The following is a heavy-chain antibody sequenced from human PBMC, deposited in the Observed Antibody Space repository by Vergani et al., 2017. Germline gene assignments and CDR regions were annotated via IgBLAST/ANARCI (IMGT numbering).Heavy chain of an antibody. D-gene: IGHD3-22*01. J-gene: IGHJ3*02. CDR1: GYSFISYW. CDR3: ARTESFYYDSSGFYIGGAFDI. Sequence: EVQLVQSGAEVKKPGESLKISCKGSGYSFISYWIGWVRQMPGKGLEWMGIIYPGDSNTSYSPSFQGQVTMSADKSISTAYLQWSSLKASDTAMYYCARTESFYYDSSGFYIGGAFDIWGQGTLVTVPS. CDR2: IYPGDSNT. V-gene: IGHV5-51*01.